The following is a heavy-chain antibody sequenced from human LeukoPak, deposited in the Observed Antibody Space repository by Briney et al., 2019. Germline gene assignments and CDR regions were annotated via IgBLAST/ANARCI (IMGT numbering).Heavy chain of an antibody. J-gene: IGHJ5*02. Sequence: SETLSLTCTVSGGSTSSGSYYWSWIRQPAGKGLEWIGRIYTSGSTNYNPSLKSRVTISVDTSKNQFSLKLSSVTAADTAVYYCARVSNGWFDPWGQGTLVTVSS. CDR1: GGSTSSGSYY. V-gene: IGHV4-61*02. CDR3: ARVSNGWFDP. D-gene: IGHD4-11*01. CDR2: IYTSGST.